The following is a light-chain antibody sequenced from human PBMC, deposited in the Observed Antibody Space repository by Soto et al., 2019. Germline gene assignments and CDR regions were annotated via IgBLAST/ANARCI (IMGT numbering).Light chain of an antibody. J-gene: IGLJ1*01. CDR1: SSDVGGYNY. V-gene: IGLV2-14*01. CDR2: EVS. Sequence: LTQPASVSGSPGQSITISCTGTSSDVGGYNYVSWYQQHPGKAPKLMIYEVSNRPSGVSNRFSGSKSGNTASLTISGLQAEDEADYYCSSYTSSSTLNYVFGTGTKVTVL. CDR3: SSYTSSSTLNYV.